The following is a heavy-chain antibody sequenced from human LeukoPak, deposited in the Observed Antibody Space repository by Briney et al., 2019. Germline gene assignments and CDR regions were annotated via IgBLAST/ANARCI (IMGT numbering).Heavy chain of an antibody. CDR1: GYTFTSYG. CDR3: AKDWEMRYWQGGFDS. CDR2: INPNSGGT. Sequence: ASVKVSCKASGYTFTSYGISWVRQAPGQGLEWMGWINPNSGGTNYAQKFQGRVTMTRDTSSSTAYMDLSRLTSDDTAIYFCAKDWEMRYWQGGFDSWGQGTLLTVSS. V-gene: IGHV1-2*02. J-gene: IGHJ4*02. D-gene: IGHD2-15*01.